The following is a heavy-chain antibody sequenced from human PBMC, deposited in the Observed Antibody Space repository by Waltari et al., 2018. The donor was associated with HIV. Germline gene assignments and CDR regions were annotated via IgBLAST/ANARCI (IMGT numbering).Heavy chain of an antibody. D-gene: IGHD2-15*01. CDR3: ARSRCSGGICYFWLDS. V-gene: IGHV6-1*01. CDR2: TNVKGKWSN. CDR1: DDSVSSKSSA. Sequence: HLQVSGPRLVKPSQTLSLTCDISDDSVSSKSSAWNWLRQSPSRGLEWLGRTNVKGKWSNDYGLFAGGRMMINADPSKNQVSLQVNSVIPEDTAVDFGARSRCSGGICYFWLDSWGQGALVTVSS. J-gene: IGHJ4*02.